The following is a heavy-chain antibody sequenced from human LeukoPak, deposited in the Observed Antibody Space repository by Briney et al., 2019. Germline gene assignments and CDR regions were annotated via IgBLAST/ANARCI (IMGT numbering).Heavy chain of an antibody. CDR1: GYTFTSYG. J-gene: IGHJ3*02. CDR2: ISAYNGNT. CDR3: ARVFQNYYDSSGYYLGAFDI. V-gene: IGHV1-18*01. D-gene: IGHD3-22*01. Sequence: ASVKVSCKASGYTFTSYGISWVRQAPGQGLEWMGWISAYNGNTNYAQKLQGRVTMTRDTSISTAYMELSRLRSDDTAVYYCARVFQNYYDSSGYYLGAFDIWGQGTMVTVSS.